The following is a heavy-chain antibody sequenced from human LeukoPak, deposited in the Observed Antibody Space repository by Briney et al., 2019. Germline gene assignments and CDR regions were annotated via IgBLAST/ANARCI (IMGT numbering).Heavy chain of an antibody. Sequence: SETLSLTCNVSGGSISTYYWSWIRQPPGKGLEWIGYIYYSGSTNYNPSLKSRVTISVDTSKNQFSLKLSSVTAADTAVYYCARDHNAYDSSGYSNAFDIWGQGTMVTVSS. CDR2: IYYSGST. J-gene: IGHJ3*02. D-gene: IGHD3-22*01. V-gene: IGHV4-59*01. CDR3: ARDHNAYDSSGYSNAFDI. CDR1: GGSISTYY.